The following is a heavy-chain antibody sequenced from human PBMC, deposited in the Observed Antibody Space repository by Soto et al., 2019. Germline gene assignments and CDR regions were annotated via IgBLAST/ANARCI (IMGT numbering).Heavy chain of an antibody. CDR2: IIPIFGTA. V-gene: IGHV1-69*01. CDR1: GGTFSSYA. J-gene: IGHJ6*02. CDR3: ASSRGYSSSWYLPYYYGMDV. Sequence: QVQLVQSGAEVKKPGSSVKVSCKASGGTFSSYAISWVRQAPGQGLEWMGGIIPIFGTANYAQKFQGRVTITADEPTSTAYMELSSLRSEDTAVYYCASSRGYSSSWYLPYYYGMDVWGQGTTVTVSS. D-gene: IGHD6-13*01.